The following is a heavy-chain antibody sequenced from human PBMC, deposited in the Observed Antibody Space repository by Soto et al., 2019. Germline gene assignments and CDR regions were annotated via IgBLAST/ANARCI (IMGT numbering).Heavy chain of an antibody. D-gene: IGHD2-2*01. Sequence: QVQLVQSGAEVKKPGSSVKVSCKASGGTFSSYAISWVRQAPGQGLEWMGGIIPIPGTANYAQKFQGRVTITGDESTSTAYMEPSSLRSEDTAVYYCARSQGSSTSLEIYYYYYYGMDVWAQGTTVTVSS. CDR2: IIPIPGTA. CDR1: GGTFSSYA. J-gene: IGHJ6*02. CDR3: ARSQGSSTSLEIYYYYYYGMDV. V-gene: IGHV1-69*01.